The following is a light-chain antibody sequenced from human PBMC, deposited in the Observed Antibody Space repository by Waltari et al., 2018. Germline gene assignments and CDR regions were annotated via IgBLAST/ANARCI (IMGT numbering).Light chain of an antibody. CDR3: QQYGSSIMYT. CDR2: GAS. CDR1: QSLTKRY. Sequence: VLTQSPGILSLSPGERATLSCRASQSLTKRYLAWYQQKPGQAPRLLIYGASSRAAGIPDRFSGSGSGTDFTLTISRLEPEDSALYYCQQYGSSIMYTFGQGTKLEIK. V-gene: IGKV3-20*01. J-gene: IGKJ2*01.